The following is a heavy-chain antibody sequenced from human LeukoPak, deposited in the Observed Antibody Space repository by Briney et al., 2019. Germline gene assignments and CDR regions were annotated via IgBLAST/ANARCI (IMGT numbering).Heavy chain of an antibody. CDR1: GYTFTSYA. CDR3: ARDKQDDSSGYKNLALDY. CDR2: IIPIFGTA. J-gene: IGHJ4*02. D-gene: IGHD3-22*01. Sequence: ASVKVSCKASGYTFTSYAISWVRQAPGQGLEWMGRIIPIFGTANYAQKFQGRVTITTDESTSTAYMELSSLRSEDTAVYYCARDKQDDSSGYKNLALDYWGQGTLVTVSS. V-gene: IGHV1-69*05.